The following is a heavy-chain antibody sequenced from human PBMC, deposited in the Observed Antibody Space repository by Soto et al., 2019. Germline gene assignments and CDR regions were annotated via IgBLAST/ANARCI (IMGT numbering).Heavy chain of an antibody. J-gene: IGHJ5*02. Sequence: ASVKVSCKASGYTFTSHGISWVRQAPGQGLEWMGWISAYNGNTNYAQKLQGRVTMTTGTSTSTAYMELRSLRSDDTAVYYCARDGSTAAGTEDKVFDPWGQGTLVTVSS. CDR2: ISAYNGNT. D-gene: IGHD6-13*01. CDR3: ARDGSTAAGTEDKVFDP. CDR1: GYTFTSHG. V-gene: IGHV1-18*01.